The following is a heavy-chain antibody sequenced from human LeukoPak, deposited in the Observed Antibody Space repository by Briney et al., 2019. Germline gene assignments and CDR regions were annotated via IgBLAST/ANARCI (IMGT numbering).Heavy chain of an antibody. CDR2: ISGGGGST. D-gene: IGHD2-2*02. CDR3: AKGLYCSSTSCYTGREYYYYYYGMDV. V-gene: IGHV3-23*01. J-gene: IGHJ6*02. CDR1: GFTFNSYA. Sequence: PGGSLRLSCAASGFTFNSYAMSWVRQAPGKGLEWVSAISGGGGSTYHADSVKGRFTISRDNSKNTLYLQMNSLRAEDTAVYYCAKGLYCSSTSCYTGREYYYYYYGMDVWGQGTTVTVSS.